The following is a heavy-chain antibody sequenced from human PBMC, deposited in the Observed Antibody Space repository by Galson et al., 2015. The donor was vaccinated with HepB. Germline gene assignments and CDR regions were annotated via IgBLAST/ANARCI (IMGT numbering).Heavy chain of an antibody. Sequence: SVKVSCKASGGTFSSYAISWVRQAPGQGLEWMGGIIPIFGTANYAQKFQGRVTITAVESTSTAYMELSSLRSEDTAVYYCARNDFGTRLDYWNFDLWGRGSLVRVSS. CDR3: ARNDFGTRLDYWNFDL. D-gene: IGHD4-17*01. V-gene: IGHV1-69*13. CDR2: IIPIFGTA. J-gene: IGHJ2*01. CDR1: GGTFSSYA.